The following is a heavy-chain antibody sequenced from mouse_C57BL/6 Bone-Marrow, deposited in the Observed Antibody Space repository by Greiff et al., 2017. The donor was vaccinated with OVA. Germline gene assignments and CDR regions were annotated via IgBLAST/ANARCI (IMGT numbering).Heavy chain of an antibody. Sequence: QVQLQQPGAELVRPGSSVKLSCKASGYTFTSYWMHWVKQRPGQGLEWIGEIDPSDSYTNYNQKFKGKSTLTVDKSSSTAYMQLSSLTSEDSAVYYCARRHYDYDRVFDYWGQGTTLTVSS. CDR1: GYTFTSYW. V-gene: IGHV1-69*01. D-gene: IGHD2-4*01. CDR3: ARRHYDYDRVFDY. CDR2: IDPSDSYT. J-gene: IGHJ2*01.